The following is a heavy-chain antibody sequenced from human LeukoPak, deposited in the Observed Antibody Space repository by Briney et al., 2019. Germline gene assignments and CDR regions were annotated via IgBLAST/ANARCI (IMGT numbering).Heavy chain of an antibody. CDR1: GFTFHDHG. J-gene: IGHJ4*02. CDR3: AREEGPYFDC. CDR2: LNWNGDNT. V-gene: IGHV3-20*04. Sequence: GGSLRLSCAASGFTFHDHGMSWVRQVPGKGLEWISALNWNGDNTGYADSVKGRFTISRDNAKKSLYLQMNSLTAEDTAYYYCAREEGPYFDCWGQGTLVTVSS.